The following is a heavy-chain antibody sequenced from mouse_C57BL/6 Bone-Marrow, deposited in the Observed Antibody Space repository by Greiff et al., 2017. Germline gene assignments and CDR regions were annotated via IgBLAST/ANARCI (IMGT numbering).Heavy chain of an antibody. V-gene: IGHV1-81*01. J-gene: IGHJ3*01. CDR3: ARVSYDPFAY. D-gene: IGHD2-3*01. Sequence: QVQLQQSGAELARPGASVKLSCKASGYTFTSSGISWVKQRTGQGLEWIGEIYPRSGNTYYNEKFKGKATLTADKSSSTAYMELRSLTSEDSAVXFCARVSYDPFAYWGQGTLVTVSA. CDR1: GYTFTSSG. CDR2: IYPRSGNT.